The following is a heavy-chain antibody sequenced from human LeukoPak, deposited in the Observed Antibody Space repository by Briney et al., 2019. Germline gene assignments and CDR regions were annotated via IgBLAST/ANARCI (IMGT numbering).Heavy chain of an antibody. Sequence: GGSLRLSCAASVFTFSTYGMNWLPQAPGKGLEWVSAISGSGDSTYYADSVKGRFTISRHNSKNTLYLQMNSLRAEDTSVYFCAKIPRGYYYDSSGYSYSFDYWGQGTLVTVSS. V-gene: IGHV3-23*01. CDR2: ISGSGDST. CDR3: AKIPRGYYYDSSGYSYSFDY. J-gene: IGHJ4*02. D-gene: IGHD3-22*01. CDR1: VFTFSTYG.